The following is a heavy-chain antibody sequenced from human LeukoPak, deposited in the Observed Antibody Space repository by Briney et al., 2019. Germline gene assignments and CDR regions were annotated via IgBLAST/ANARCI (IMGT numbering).Heavy chain of an antibody. J-gene: IGHJ4*02. CDR1: GGSFSGYY. V-gene: IGHV4-59*10. D-gene: IGHD6-13*01. CDR2: IYTSGST. CDR3: ARSDAAGMFDY. Sequence: PSETLSLTCAVYGGSFSGYYWSWIRQPAGKGLEWIGRIYTSGSTNYNPSLKSRVTMSVDTSKNQFSLKLSSVTAADTAVYYCARSDAAGMFDYWGQGTLVTVSS.